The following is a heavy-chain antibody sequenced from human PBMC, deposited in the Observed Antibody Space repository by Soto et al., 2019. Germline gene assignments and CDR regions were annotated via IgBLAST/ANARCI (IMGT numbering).Heavy chain of an antibody. CDR3: ARGLGGRMDD. CDR2: IIPLLDET. CDR1: GTIFSSYT. V-gene: IGHV1-69*08. Sequence: QVQLVQSGAEVKKPGSSVRVSCKASGTIFSSYTISWVRQAPGQGLEWMGRIIPLLDETNTAQKFQGRVTFTADKSTNTAYMGLNSLGLEDTVVYYCARGLGGRMDDWGQGTTVTVSS. D-gene: IGHD3-16*01. J-gene: IGHJ6*02.